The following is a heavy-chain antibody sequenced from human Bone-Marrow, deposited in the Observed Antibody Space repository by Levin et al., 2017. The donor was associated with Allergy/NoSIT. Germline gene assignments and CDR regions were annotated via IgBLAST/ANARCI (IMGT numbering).Heavy chain of an antibody. D-gene: IGHD5-24*01. V-gene: IGHV3-23*01. CDR2: ISGSGSNT. CDR3: AKGWLQAEYFDY. CDR1: GFRFSNYG. Sequence: GGSLRLSCAASGFRFSNYGMTWVRQAPGKGLEWVSTISGSGSNTFYADSMRGRFTISKDNSKNPLYLQINSLRVEDTAVYYCAKGWLQAEYFDYWGQGTLVPVSS. J-gene: IGHJ4*02.